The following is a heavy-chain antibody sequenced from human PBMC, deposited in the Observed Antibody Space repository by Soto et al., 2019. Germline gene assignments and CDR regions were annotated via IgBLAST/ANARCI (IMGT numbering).Heavy chain of an antibody. CDR1: GFTFSNYA. Sequence: EVQLLESGGGLVLPGGSLRLSCAASGFTFSNYAMSWVRQAPGKGLEWVATITGDGGSTYYADSVKGRFSISRDKSKNTVSLQMNSLRVEDTAVYYCAKDLRKTANDFWSGYYTGIYAMDVLGQGTTVTVSS. D-gene: IGHD3-3*01. V-gene: IGHV3-23*01. J-gene: IGHJ6*02. CDR3: AKDLRKTANDFWSGYYTGIYAMDV. CDR2: ITGDGGST.